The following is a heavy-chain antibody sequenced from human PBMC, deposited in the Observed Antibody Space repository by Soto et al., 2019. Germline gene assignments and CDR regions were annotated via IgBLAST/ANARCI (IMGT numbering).Heavy chain of an antibody. CDR3: AYSSTPFDY. Sequence: EVQLLESGGGLVQPGGSLRLSCAASGFTFSSYAMSWVRQAPGKGLEWVSAISGSGGSTYYADSVNCRFTMSRDNSNNTLYLKMTSLRAEETAVYYCAYSSTPFDYWGQGTLVTVSS. CDR2: ISGSGGST. D-gene: IGHD6-13*01. CDR1: GFTFSSYA. V-gene: IGHV3-23*01. J-gene: IGHJ4*02.